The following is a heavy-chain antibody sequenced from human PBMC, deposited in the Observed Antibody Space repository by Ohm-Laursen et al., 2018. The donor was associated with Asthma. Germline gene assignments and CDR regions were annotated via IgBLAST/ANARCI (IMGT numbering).Heavy chain of an antibody. D-gene: IGHD3-3*01. CDR3: ARDVMEWYLPAFDF. CDR1: GFTFRSYA. CDR2: GGSYYDGSLK. J-gene: IGHJ4*02. Sequence: SLRLSCAASGFTFRSYAMHWVRQAPGKGLEWVAVGGSYYDGSLKYYADSVNGRFTVSRDDSKNTLYLQMNSLRPDDTAVYYCARDVMEWYLPAFDFWGPGTLVTVSS. V-gene: IGHV3-30-3*01.